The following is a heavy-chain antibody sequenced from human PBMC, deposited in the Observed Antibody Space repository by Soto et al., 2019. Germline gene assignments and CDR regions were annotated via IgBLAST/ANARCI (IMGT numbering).Heavy chain of an antibody. CDR3: AKDASITIFGVVPTRVYGMDV. D-gene: IGHD3-3*01. CDR1: GFTFSSYS. J-gene: IGHJ6*02. Sequence: PGGSLSLSCAATGFTFSSYSMNWVRQAPGKGLEWVSAISGSSGSTYYADSVKGRFTISRDNSKNTLYLQMNSLRAEDTAVYYCAKDASITIFGVVPTRVYGMDVWGQGTTVTVSS. V-gene: IGHV3-23*01. CDR2: ISGSSGST.